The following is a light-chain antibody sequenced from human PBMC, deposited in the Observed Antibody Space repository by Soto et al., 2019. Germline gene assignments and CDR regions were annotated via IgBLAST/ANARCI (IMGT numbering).Light chain of an antibody. CDR1: SSDVGGYNR. V-gene: IGLV2-14*01. CDR2: EVT. J-gene: IGLJ1*01. CDR3: YSYRSGSAHV. Sequence: QSALTQPASVSGSPGQSITISCTGTSSDVGGYNRVSWYQQHPDKAPKLIIYEVTNRPSGISNRFSGSKSGDTASLTISGLQAEDEADYYCYSYRSGSAHVFGTGTQLTGL.